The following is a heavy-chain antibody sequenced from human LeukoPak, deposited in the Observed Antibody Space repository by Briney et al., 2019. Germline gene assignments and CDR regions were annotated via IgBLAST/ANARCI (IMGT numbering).Heavy chain of an antibody. D-gene: IGHD6-19*01. Sequence: KPSETLSLTCTVSGVSISSYYWSWLRQPPGKGLEGWGYIYYSGSTNYNPSLKSRVTISVDTSKNHFSLKLSSVTAADTAVYYCARPKYGSGWYEFDYWGQGTLVTVSS. V-gene: IGHV4-59*08. J-gene: IGHJ4*02. CDR3: ARPKYGSGWYEFDY. CDR1: GVSISSYY. CDR2: IYYSGST.